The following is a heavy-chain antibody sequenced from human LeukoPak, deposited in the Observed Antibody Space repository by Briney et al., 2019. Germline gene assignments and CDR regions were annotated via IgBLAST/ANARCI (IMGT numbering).Heavy chain of an antibody. J-gene: IGHJ1*01. CDR2: IFNGGST. CDR3: ATSIVGFSYDEHFQH. D-gene: IGHD1-26*01. CDR1: GFTVSNNH. V-gene: IGHV3-53*01. Sequence: GGSLRLSCAASGFTVSNNHMNWVRQAPGKGLEWVSVIFNGGSTYYADPVKGRFTISRDISKNTLYLQMNSLRAEDTAVYYCATSIVGFSYDEHFQHWGQGTLVTVSS.